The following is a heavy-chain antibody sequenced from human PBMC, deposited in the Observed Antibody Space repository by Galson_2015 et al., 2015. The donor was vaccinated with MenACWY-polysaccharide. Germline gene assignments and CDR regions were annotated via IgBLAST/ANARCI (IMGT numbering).Heavy chain of an antibody. V-gene: IGHV3-73*01. CDR2: IRSKANNYAT. CDR3: TRDMRTLDY. CDR1: GFTFSDPA. J-gene: IGHJ4*02. Sequence: SLRLSCAASGFTFSDPAIHWVRQASGKGLEWVGRIRSKANNYATGYAASVKGRFTISRDDSKNTAYLQMNSLKTEDTAVYFCTRDMRTLDYWGQGTLVTVSS. D-gene: IGHD2-15*01.